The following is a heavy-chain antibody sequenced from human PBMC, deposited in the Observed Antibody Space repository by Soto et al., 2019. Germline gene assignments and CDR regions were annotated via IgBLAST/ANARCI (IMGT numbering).Heavy chain of an antibody. Sequence: GGSLRLSCAASGFTFSSYGMHWVRQAPGKGLEWVAVIWYDGSNKYYADSVKGRFTISRDNSKNTLYLQMNSLRAEDTAVYYCARDWWPFEFTAYCGGDCYSDGWFDPWGQGTLVTVSS. J-gene: IGHJ5*02. V-gene: IGHV3-33*01. CDR3: ARDWWPFEFTAYCGGDCYSDGWFDP. CDR1: GFTFSSYG. CDR2: IWYDGSNK. D-gene: IGHD2-21*02.